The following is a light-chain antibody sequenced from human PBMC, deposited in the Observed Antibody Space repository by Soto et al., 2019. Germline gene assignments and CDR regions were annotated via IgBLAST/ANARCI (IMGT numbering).Light chain of an antibody. CDR2: DVS. CDR3: SSFTSSVTYV. CDR1: SSDVGGHNS. J-gene: IGLJ1*01. Sequence: QSALTQPASVSGSPGQSITISCTGTSSDVGGHNSVSWYRQDPGKAPKLMIYDVSNRPSGVSDRFSGSKSGNTASLTISGLQIEDEADYYCSSFTSSVTYVFGTGTKVT. V-gene: IGLV2-14*01.